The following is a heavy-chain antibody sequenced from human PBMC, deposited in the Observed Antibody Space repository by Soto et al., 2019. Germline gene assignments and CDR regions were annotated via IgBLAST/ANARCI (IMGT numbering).Heavy chain of an antibody. Sequence: SGPTLVKPTQTLTLTCTFSGFSLSTSGVGVGWIRQPPGKALEWLALIYWDDDKRYSPSLKSRLTITKDTSKNQVVLTMTNMDPVDTATYYCALSRIAAAGTGAFDIWGKGKMVTFTS. J-gene: IGHJ3*02. CDR3: ALSRIAAAGTGAFDI. D-gene: IGHD6-13*01. CDR1: GFSLSTSGVG. CDR2: IYWDDDK. V-gene: IGHV2-5*02.